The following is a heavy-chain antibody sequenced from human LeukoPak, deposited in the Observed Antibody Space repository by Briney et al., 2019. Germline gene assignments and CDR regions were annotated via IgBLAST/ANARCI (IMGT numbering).Heavy chain of an antibody. Sequence: GGSLRLSCVASGFTFSGYWMTWVRQAPGKWREWVANIKQDGSEKKYVDSVKGRFSISRDNAKDSVYLQMNSLRAEDTAVYYCARDHYGSGALSYYYYMDVWGQGTLVTVSS. CDR1: GFTFSGYW. CDR2: IKQDGSEK. D-gene: IGHD3-10*01. V-gene: IGHV3-7*01. J-gene: IGHJ6*03. CDR3: ARDHYGSGALSYYYYMDV.